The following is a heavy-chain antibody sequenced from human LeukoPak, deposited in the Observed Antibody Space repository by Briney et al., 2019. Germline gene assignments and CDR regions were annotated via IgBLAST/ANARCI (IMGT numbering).Heavy chain of an antibody. CDR3: AKSSRFFRVPYYFDH. Sequence: GGSLRLSCAVSGFTFNSYWMTWVRQAPGKGLEWVANIKQGGIEKYYVDSVKGRFTISRDNSKNTLYLQMNSLRAEDTAVYYCAKSSRFFRVPYYFDHWGQGTLVTVSS. CDR1: GFTFNSYW. J-gene: IGHJ4*02. V-gene: IGHV3-7*03. D-gene: IGHD3-10*01. CDR2: IKQGGIEK.